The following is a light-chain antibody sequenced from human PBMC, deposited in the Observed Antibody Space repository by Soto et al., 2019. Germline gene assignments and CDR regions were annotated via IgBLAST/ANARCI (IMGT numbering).Light chain of an antibody. CDR2: EVS. CDR3: SSYAGSDKFVI. CDR1: SSDIGGYNY. V-gene: IGLV2-8*01. J-gene: IGLJ2*01. Sequence: QSALTQPPSASGSPGQSVTISCPGSSSDIGGYNYVSWYQQHPGTAPHLIIYEVSKRPSGVSDRFSGSKSGSTASLTVSGLQADDEAHYFCSSYAGSDKFVIFGGGTKLTVL.